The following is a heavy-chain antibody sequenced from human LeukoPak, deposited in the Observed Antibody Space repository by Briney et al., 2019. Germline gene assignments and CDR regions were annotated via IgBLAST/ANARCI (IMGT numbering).Heavy chain of an antibody. CDR1: GGSFSGYY. V-gene: IGHV4-34*01. J-gene: IGHJ4*02. Sequence: PSETLSLTCAVYGGSFSGYYWSWIRQPPGKGLEWIGEINHSGSTNYNPSLKSRVTISVDTSKNQFSLKLSSVTAADTAVYYCARDLDSSGYYYNWGQGTLVTVSS. D-gene: IGHD3-22*01. CDR3: ARDLDSSGYYYN. CDR2: INHSGST.